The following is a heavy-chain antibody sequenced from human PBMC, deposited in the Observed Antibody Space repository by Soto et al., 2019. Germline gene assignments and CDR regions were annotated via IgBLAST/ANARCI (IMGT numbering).Heavy chain of an antibody. J-gene: IGHJ6*03. D-gene: IGHD3-16*01. CDR3: ARDTEGYTFNYYYYCMDV. CDR2: IYYSGST. Sequence: SETLSLTCTVSGGSISSYYWSWIRQPPGKGLEWIGYIYYSGSTNYNPSLKSRVTISVDTSKNQFSLKLSSVTAADTAVYYCARDTEGYTFNYYYYCMDVWGKGTTVTVSS. CDR1: GGSISSYY. V-gene: IGHV4-59*01.